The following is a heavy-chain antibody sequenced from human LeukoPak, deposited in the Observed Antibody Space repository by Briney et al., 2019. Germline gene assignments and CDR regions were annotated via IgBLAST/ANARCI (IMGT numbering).Heavy chain of an antibody. V-gene: IGHV3-9*01. J-gene: IGHJ4*02. D-gene: IGHD3-10*01. CDR3: AGEYGSGIDY. CDR1: GFRFDDYG. CDR2: ISWSGTTT. Sequence: GRSLRLSCVVSGFRFDDYGMHWVRQAPGKGLEWVSGISWSGTTTGYADSVKGRFTISRDNAKNSLYLQMNSLRAEDTAVYYCAGEYGSGIDYWGQGTLVTVSS.